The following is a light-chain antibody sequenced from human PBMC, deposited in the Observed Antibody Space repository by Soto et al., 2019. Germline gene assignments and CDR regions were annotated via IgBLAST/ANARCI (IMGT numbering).Light chain of an antibody. CDR3: FSYRSSSARYV. CDR2: GVS. Sequence: SVLTQPASVSGSPGQSITISCTGTSSDVGGYNYVSWYQQHPGKAPKFIIYGVSNRPSGVSNRFSGSKSGNTASLTISGLQAEDEADYYCFSYRSSSARYVFGTGTKVTVL. V-gene: IGLV2-14*03. CDR1: SSDVGGYNY. J-gene: IGLJ1*01.